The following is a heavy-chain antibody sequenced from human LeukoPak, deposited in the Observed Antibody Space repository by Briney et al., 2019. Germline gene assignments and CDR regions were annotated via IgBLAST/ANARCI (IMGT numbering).Heavy chain of an antibody. J-gene: IGHJ4*02. V-gene: IGHV1-8*01. CDR1: GYTFTSYD. D-gene: IGHD2-15*01. CDR3: ARVHSGGSNTDFDY. CDR2: MNPNSGNT. Sequence: ASVKVSCKASGYTFTSYDINWVRQATGQGLEWMGWMNPNSGNTGHAQKFQGRVTMTRNTSISTAYMELSSLRSEDTAVYYCARVHSGGSNTDFDYWGQGTLVTVSS.